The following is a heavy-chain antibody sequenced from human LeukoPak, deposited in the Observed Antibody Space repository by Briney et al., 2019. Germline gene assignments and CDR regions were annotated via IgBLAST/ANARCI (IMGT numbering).Heavy chain of an antibody. CDR1: GYTFTGYY. D-gene: IGHD3-22*01. V-gene: IGHV1-2*02. CDR2: INPNSGGT. Sequence: ASVKVSCKASGYTFTGYYMHWVRQAPRQGLEWMGWINPNSGGTNYAQKFQGRVTMTRDTSISTAYMELSRLRSDDTAVYYCARDAYYYDSSGYYRVWGQGTTVTVSS. CDR3: ARDAYYYDSSGYYRV. J-gene: IGHJ6*02.